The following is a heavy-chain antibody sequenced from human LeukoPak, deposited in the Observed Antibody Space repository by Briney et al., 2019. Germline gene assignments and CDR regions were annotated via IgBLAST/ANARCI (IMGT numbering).Heavy chain of an antibody. J-gene: IGHJ1*01. CDR2: INPNSGGT. CDR3: ARGGLITPGGINAPIPFQK. CDR1: GYMFTGNY. Sequence: ASVKVSCKTSGYMFTGNYMHWVRQAPGQGLEWMAWINPNSGGTNYAQKFRGRVTVTRDTSISTAYMELSSLRSDDTAVYYCARGGLITPGGINAPIPFQKWGQGTLVTVSS. V-gene: IGHV1-2*02. D-gene: IGHD3-16*01.